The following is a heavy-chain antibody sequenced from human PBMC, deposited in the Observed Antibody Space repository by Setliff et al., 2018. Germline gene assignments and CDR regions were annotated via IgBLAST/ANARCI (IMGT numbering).Heavy chain of an antibody. V-gene: IGHV3-11*04. D-gene: IGHD3-3*01. CDR3: ARDVYDFRTGLADP. Sequence: GGSLRLSCAASGFSFSDYYMSWVRQAPGKGLEWLSKISGNGLTIYYADSVRGRFTISRDNAKNSLYLQMNSLRAEDTAVYYCARDVYDFRTGLADPWGQGTLVTVSS. CDR1: GFSFSDYY. J-gene: IGHJ5*02. CDR2: ISGNGLTI.